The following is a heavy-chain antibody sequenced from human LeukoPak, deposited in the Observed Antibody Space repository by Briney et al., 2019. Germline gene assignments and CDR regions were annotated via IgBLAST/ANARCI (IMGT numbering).Heavy chain of an antibody. CDR2: IYYSGST. V-gene: IGHV4-61*01. D-gene: IGHD6-13*01. J-gene: IGHJ6*02. Sequence: PSETLSLTCTVSGGSVSSGSYYWSWIRQPPGKGLEWIGYIYYSGSTNYNPSLKSRVTISVDTSKNQFSLKLSSVTAADTAVYYCARDQQQLVGYYYYGMDVWGQGTTVTVSS. CDR3: ARDQQQLVGYYYYGMDV. CDR1: GGSVSSGSYY.